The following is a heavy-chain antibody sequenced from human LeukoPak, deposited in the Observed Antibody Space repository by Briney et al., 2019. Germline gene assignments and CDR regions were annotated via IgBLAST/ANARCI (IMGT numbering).Heavy chain of an antibody. V-gene: IGHV3-33*01. CDR2: IWYDGSNK. Sequence: GRSLRLSCAASGFTFSSYGMHWVRQAPGKGLEWVAVIWYDGSNKYYADSVKGRFTISRDNSKNTLYLQMNSLRAEDTAVYYCARERTPLLLWFGESLRYWGQGTLVTVSS. CDR1: GFTFSSYG. J-gene: IGHJ4*02. CDR3: ARERTPLLLWFGESLRY. D-gene: IGHD3-10*01.